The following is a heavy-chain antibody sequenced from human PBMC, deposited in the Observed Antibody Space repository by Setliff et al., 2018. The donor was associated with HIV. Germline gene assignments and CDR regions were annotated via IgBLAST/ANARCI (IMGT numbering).Heavy chain of an antibody. CDR3: ARDRIPKRGYTYREPDFDS. CDR2: SNTGNGNT. J-gene: IGHJ4*02. CDR1: GYSFASHS. V-gene: IGHV1-3*04. Sequence: ASVKVSCKASGYSFASHSLHWVRQAPGQGLEWMGWSNTGNGNTKYSQKFQGRVTITRDTSANTGYMEVNSLRLEDTAVYYCARDRIPKRGYTYREPDFDSWGQGTLVTVSS. D-gene: IGHD3-16*02.